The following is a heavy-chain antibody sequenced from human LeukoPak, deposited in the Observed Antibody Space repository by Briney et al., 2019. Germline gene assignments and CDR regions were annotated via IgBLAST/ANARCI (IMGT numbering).Heavy chain of an antibody. CDR2: ISSSGSTI. D-gene: IGHD3-10*01. V-gene: IGHV3-11*01. J-gene: IGHJ3*02. CDR1: GFTFSDYY. Sequence: GSLRLSCAASGFTFSDYYMSWIRQAPGKGLEWVSYISSSGSTIYYADSVKGRFTISRDNAKNSLYLQMNSLRAEDTAVYYCATAPPPLDYYGSGSYWFRDAFDIWGQGTMVTVSS. CDR3: ATAPPPLDYYGSGSYWFRDAFDI.